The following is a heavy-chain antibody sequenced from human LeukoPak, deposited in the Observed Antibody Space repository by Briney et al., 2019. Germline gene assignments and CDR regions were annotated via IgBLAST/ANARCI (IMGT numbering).Heavy chain of an antibody. V-gene: IGHV4-61*02. CDR2: IYTSGST. CDR1: GGSISSASYY. D-gene: IGHD6-13*01. CDR3: AMRERLAAAFDY. J-gene: IGHJ4*02. Sequence: SQTLSLTCTVSGGSISSASYYWSWIRQPAGKGLEWIGRIYTSGSTNYNPPLKSRVTISVDTSKNQFSLKLSSVTAADTAVYYCAMRERLAAAFDYWGQGTLVTVPS.